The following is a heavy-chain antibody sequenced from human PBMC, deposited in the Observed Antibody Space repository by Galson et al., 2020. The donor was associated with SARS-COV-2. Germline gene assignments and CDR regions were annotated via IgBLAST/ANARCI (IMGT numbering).Heavy chain of an antibody. CDR2: INSVGNRT. V-gene: IGHV3-11*01. J-gene: IGHJ4*02. CDR1: GFTFSDSY. Sequence: GGSLRLSCAASGFTFSDSYMSWLRQAPGKGLEYVSYINSVGNRTFYAESVKGRFTISRDNARNSLYLQMDSLRAEDTAVYYCARLDVFRADFGLWGQGALVTVSS. D-gene: IGHD3-10*02. CDR3: ARLDVFRADFGL.